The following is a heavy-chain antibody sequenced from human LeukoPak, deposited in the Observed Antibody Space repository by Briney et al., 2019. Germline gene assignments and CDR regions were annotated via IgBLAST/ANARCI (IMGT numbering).Heavy chain of an antibody. CDR1: GFTFSSYW. Sequence: GGSLRLSCAASGFTFSSYWMSWVRQAPGKGLEWVAVISYDGSNKYYADSVKGRFTISRDNSKNTLYLQMNSLRAEDTAVYYCAKAPRLRQQVDYWGQGTLVTVSS. CDR3: AKAPRLRQQVDY. CDR2: ISYDGSNK. J-gene: IGHJ4*02. V-gene: IGHV3-30*18. D-gene: IGHD4-17*01.